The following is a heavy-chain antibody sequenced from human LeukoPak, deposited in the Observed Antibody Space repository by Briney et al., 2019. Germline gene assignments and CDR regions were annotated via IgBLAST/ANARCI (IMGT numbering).Heavy chain of an antibody. CDR2: ISYDGSNK. CDR3: ASPAAWLYGSGSYNFDY. V-gene: IGHV3-30-3*01. J-gene: IGHJ4*02. CDR1: GFTFSSYA. Sequence: GGSLRLSCAASGFTFSSYAMHWVRQAPGKGLEWVAVISYDGSNKYYADSVKGRFTISRDNSKNTLYLQMNSLRAEDTAVHYCASPAAWLYGSGSYNFDYWGQGTLVTVSS. D-gene: IGHD3-10*01.